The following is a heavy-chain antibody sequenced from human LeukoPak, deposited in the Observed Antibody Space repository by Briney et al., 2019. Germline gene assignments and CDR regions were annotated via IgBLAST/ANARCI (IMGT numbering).Heavy chain of an antibody. D-gene: IGHD3-3*01. CDR1: GYTFTGYY. CDR3: ARYDFWDPRFDP. V-gene: IGHV1-2*02. J-gene: IGHJ5*02. CDR2: INPNSGGT. Sequence: ASVKVSCKASGYTFTGYYMHWVRQAPGQGLEWMGWINPNSGGTNYAQKFQGRVTMTRDTSISTAYMELSRLRSDDTAVYYCARYDFWDPRFDPWGQGTLVTVSS.